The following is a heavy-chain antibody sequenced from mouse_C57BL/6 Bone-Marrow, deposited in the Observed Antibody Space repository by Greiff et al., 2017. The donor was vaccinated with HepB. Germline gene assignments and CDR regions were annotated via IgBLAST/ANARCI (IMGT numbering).Heavy chain of an antibody. D-gene: IGHD2-3*01. J-gene: IGHJ4*01. CDR2: FYPGSGSI. V-gene: IGHV1-62-2*01. Sequence: QVQLQQSGAELVKPGASVKLSCKASGYTFTEYTIHWVKQRSGQGLEWIGWFYPGSGSIKYNEKFKDKATLTADKSSSTVYMELSRLTSENSAVLFWARHGDGYYPYYYAMDYWGQGTSVTVSS. CDR1: GYTFTEYT. CDR3: ARHGDGYYPYYYAMDY.